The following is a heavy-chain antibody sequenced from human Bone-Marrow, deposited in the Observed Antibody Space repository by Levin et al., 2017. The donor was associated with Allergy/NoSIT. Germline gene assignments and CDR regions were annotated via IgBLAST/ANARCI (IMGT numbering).Heavy chain of an antibody. J-gene: IGHJ5*02. CDR3: ARDTTLAGEA. CDR2: IKEDGSQR. D-gene: IGHD6-19*01. V-gene: IGHV3-7*03. CDR1: GFTFSNCW. Sequence: GESLKISCAASGFTFSNCWMTWVRQAPGKGLEWVANIKEDGSQRYYADSVKGRFTISRDNANNSLYLQMNYLGVDDTAVYHCARDTTLAGEAWGQGTLVTVSS.